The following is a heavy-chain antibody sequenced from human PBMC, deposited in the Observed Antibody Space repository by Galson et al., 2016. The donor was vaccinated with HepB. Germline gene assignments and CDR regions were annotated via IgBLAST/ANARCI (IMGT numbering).Heavy chain of an antibody. Sequence: SVKVSCKASGYTFNKYHINWVRQATGQGLEWMGWMNPDNDNTGYVQKFQGRVTMTWDTSITTAYMELNSLTSEDTAVYYCARESHGDWVFDYWGQGTLVTVSS. CDR2: MNPDNDNT. CDR1: GYTFNKYH. V-gene: IGHV1-8*01. CDR3: ARESHGDWVFDY. D-gene: IGHD4-17*01. J-gene: IGHJ4*02.